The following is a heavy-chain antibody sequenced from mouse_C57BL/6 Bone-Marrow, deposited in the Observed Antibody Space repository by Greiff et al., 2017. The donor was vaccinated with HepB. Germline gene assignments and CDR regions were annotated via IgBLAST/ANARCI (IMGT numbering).Heavy chain of an antibody. CDR1: GYAFTNYL. V-gene: IGHV1-54*01. D-gene: IGHD2-1*01. CDR2: INPGSGGT. Sequence: QVQLQQSGAELVRPGTSVKVSCKASGYAFTNYLIEWVKQRPGQGLEWIGVINPGSGGTNYNEKFKGTATLTSDKSSSTAYMQLSSLTSEDSAVYFCARSWDYYPGFAYWGQGTLVTVSA. CDR3: ARSWDYYPGFAY. J-gene: IGHJ3*01.